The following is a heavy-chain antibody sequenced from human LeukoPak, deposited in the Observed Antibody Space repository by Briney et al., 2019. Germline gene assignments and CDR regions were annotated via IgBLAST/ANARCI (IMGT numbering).Heavy chain of an antibody. D-gene: IGHD1-1*01. CDR2: ISYSGNS. V-gene: IGHV4-59*02. Sequence: SETLSLTCSASGGSVNGYYWSWIRQPPGKGLEWIGHISYSGNSNYNPSLKSRVTISVDTSKNQFSLKLSSLTAADTAVYYCARVNINNWHSCDYWGQGTLVTVSS. CDR1: GGSVNGYY. CDR3: ARVNINNWHSCDY. J-gene: IGHJ4*02.